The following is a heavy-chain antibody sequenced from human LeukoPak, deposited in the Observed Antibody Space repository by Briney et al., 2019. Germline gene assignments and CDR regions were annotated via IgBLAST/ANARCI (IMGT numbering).Heavy chain of an antibody. J-gene: IGHJ4*02. CDR2: INTYGTIT. Sequence: GGSLRLSCAASGFTFSSYWMHWVRQAPGKRLMWVSRINTYGTITDYADSVKGRFTISRDNAKNTLYLQMNSLRAEDTAVYFCAWAYCGGDCYSHYFDHWGQGTLVTVSS. D-gene: IGHD2-21*02. CDR1: GFTFSSYW. CDR3: AWAYCGGDCYSHYFDH. V-gene: IGHV3-74*01.